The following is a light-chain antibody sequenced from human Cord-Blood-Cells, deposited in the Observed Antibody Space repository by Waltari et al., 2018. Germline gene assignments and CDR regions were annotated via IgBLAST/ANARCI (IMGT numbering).Light chain of an antibody. J-gene: IGKJ2*01. CDR3: QQYGSSPRT. CDR1: QSVSSGY. V-gene: IGKV3-20*01. CDR2: GAS. Sequence: EIVLTQSPGTLSLSPGERAILSCRASQSVSSGYLAWYQQKPGQAPRLLIYGASSRATGIPDRFSGSGSGTDFTLTISRLEPEDFAVYYCQQYGSSPRTFGQGTKLEIK.